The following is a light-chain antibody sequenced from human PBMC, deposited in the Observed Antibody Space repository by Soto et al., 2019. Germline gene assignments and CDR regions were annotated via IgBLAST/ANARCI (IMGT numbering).Light chain of an antibody. J-gene: IGLJ3*02. CDR3: LLYYGGAQLGV. Sequence: QAVVTQEPSLTVSPGGTVTLTCASSTGAVTSGFYPNWFQQKPGQAPRALIYSTSYKHSWTPARFSGSLLGGKAALTLSGVQPEDEAEYYCLLYYGGAQLGVFGGGTKLTVL. CDR1: TGAVTSGFY. CDR2: STS. V-gene: IGLV7-43*01.